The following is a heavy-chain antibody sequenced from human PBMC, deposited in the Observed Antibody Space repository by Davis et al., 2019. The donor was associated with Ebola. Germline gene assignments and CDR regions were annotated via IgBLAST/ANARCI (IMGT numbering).Heavy chain of an antibody. CDR2: IYHSGST. CDR1: GYSISSGYY. Sequence: SETLSLTCTVSGYSISSGYYWGWIRQPPGKGLEWIGIIYHSGSTFYNPSLKSRVTISVDASKNQFSLELSSVSAADTAVYYCVGGYNFDYWGQGALVIVSS. D-gene: IGHD5-24*01. CDR3: VGGYNFDY. J-gene: IGHJ4*02. V-gene: IGHV4-38-2*02.